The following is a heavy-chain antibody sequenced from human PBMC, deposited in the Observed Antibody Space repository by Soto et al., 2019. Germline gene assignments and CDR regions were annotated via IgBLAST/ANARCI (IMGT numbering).Heavy chain of an antibody. V-gene: IGHV3-11*05. J-gene: IGHJ4*02. CDR1: GFTFSGYY. D-gene: IGHD1-1*01. CDR3: VRETAYYFDY. Sequence: QVQLVESGGGLVKPGGSLRLSCAASGFTFSGYYMSWIRQAPGKGLECISYISSSGDRTKYADSVKGRFTISRDNAKKSLYLQMNSLRAEDTDVYSWVRETAYYFDYWGQGTLVTVSS. CDR2: ISSSGDRT.